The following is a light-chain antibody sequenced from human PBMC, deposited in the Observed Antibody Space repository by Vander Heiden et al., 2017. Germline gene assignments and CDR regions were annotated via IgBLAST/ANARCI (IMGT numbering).Light chain of an antibody. Sequence: DIQMTQSPSSLSASVGDRVTITCQASQDISNYLNWYQQKPGKAPKLLIYDASNLETGVPSRFSGSGSGTDFTFTIISLQPEDITTYYCQEDDNLPITFGGGTKVEIK. CDR2: DAS. CDR3: QEDDNLPIT. CDR1: QDISNY. V-gene: IGKV1-33*01. J-gene: IGKJ4*01.